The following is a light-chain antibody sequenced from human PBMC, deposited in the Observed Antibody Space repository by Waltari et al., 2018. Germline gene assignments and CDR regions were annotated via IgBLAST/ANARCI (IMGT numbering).Light chain of an antibody. CDR2: QDV. CDR3: QAWDGNTVI. CDR1: KLRDKY. V-gene: IGLV3-1*01. Sequence: SYVLNQPPSVSVSPGQTASITCSGEKLRDKYASWYQQKAGQPPVLIIYQDVARPSSIPDRCSASNSGTTATLTMSGTQALDEADYYCQAWDGNTVIFGGGTRLTVL. J-gene: IGLJ2*01.